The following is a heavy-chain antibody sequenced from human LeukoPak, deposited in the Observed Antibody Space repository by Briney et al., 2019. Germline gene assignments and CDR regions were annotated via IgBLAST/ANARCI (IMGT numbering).Heavy chain of an antibody. Sequence: PSETLSLTCTVSGDSVSSGSYYWSWIRQPPGKGLEWIGYIYYSGSTNYNPSLKSRVTISVDTSKNQFSLKLSSVTAADTAVYYCARDSYGYNFDYWGQGTLVTVSS. CDR3: ARDSYGYNFDY. V-gene: IGHV4-61*01. CDR2: IYYSGST. D-gene: IGHD5-18*01. CDR1: GDSVSSGSYY. J-gene: IGHJ4*02.